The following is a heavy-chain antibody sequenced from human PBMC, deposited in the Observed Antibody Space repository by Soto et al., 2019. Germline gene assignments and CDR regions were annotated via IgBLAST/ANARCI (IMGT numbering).Heavy chain of an antibody. V-gene: IGHV3-30*18. D-gene: IGHD3-3*01. CDR2: ISYDGSNK. CDR1: GFTFSSYG. CDR3: AKGRPVLRFLEVPHDY. J-gene: IGHJ4*02. Sequence: SGGSLRLSCAASGFTFSSYGMHWVRQAPGKGLEWVAVISYDGSNKYYADSVKGRFTISRDNSKNTLYLQMNSLRAEDTAVYYCAKGRPVLRFLEVPHDYWGQGTLVTVSS.